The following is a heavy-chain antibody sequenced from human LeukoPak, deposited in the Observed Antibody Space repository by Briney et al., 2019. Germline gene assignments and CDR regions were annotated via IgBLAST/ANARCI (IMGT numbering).Heavy chain of an antibody. D-gene: IGHD6-6*01. V-gene: IGHV4-34*01. J-gene: IGHJ6*02. CDR3: VRGRELVRLSTQHPPPYGMDV. CDR2: INHSGST. CDR1: GGSFSGYY. Sequence: SETLSLTCAVYGGSFSGYYWSWIRQPPGKGLEWIGEINHSGSTNYNPSLKSRVTISVDTSKNQFSLKLSSVTAADTAVYYCVRGRELVRLSTQHPPPYGMDVWGQGTTVTVSS.